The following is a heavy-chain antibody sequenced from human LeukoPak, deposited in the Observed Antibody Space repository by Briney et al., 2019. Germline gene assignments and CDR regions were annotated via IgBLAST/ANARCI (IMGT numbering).Heavy chain of an antibody. J-gene: IGHJ4*02. D-gene: IGHD1-26*01. CDR2: INPSGGST. CDR1: GYTFTSYY. Sequence: GASVKVSCKASGYTFTSYYMHWARQAPGQGLEWMGIINPSGGSTSYAQKFQGRVTMTRDMSTSTVYMELSSLRSEDTAVYYCARSQGGSYIFDYWGQRTLVTVSS. V-gene: IGHV1-46*01. CDR3: ARSQGGSYIFDY.